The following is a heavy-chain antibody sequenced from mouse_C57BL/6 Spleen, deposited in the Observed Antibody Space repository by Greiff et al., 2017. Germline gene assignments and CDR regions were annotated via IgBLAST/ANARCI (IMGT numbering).Heavy chain of an antibody. D-gene: IGHD2-4*01. Sequence: QVHVKQSGPELVKPGASVKISCKASGYAFSSSWMNWVKQRPGKGLEWIGRIYPGDGDTNYNGKFKGKATLTADKSSSTAYMQLSSLTSEDSAVYFCARSDDYDGYYFDYWGQGTTLTVSS. CDR1: GYAFSSSW. CDR2: IYPGDGDT. CDR3: ARSDDYDGYYFDY. J-gene: IGHJ2*01. V-gene: IGHV1-82*01.